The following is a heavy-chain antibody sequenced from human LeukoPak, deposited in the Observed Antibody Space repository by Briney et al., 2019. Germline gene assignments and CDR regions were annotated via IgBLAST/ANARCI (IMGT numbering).Heavy chain of an antibody. CDR1: GYTFTSYG. Sequence: ASVNVSCKASGYTFTSYGISWVRQAPGQGLEWMGWISAYNGNTNYAQKLQGRVTMTTDTSTSTAYMELRSLRSDDTAGYCCARDCYGVRYYYYGMDVWGQGTTVTVSS. CDR2: ISAYNGNT. V-gene: IGHV1-18*01. J-gene: IGHJ6*02. D-gene: IGHD4-17*01. CDR3: ARDCYGVRYYYYGMDV.